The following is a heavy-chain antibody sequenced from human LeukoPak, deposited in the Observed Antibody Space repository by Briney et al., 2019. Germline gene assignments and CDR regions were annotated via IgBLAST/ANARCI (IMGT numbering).Heavy chain of an antibody. V-gene: IGHV4-59*01. CDR2: IYYSGST. Sequence: PSETLSLTCTVSGGSISSYYWSWIRQPPGKGLEWIGYIYYSGSTNYNPSLKSRVTISVDTSKNQFSLKLSSVTAADTAVYYCARETNYYDSSGCHPRFDYWGQGTLVTVSS. J-gene: IGHJ4*02. CDR3: ARETNYYDSSGCHPRFDY. CDR1: GGSISSYY. D-gene: IGHD3-22*01.